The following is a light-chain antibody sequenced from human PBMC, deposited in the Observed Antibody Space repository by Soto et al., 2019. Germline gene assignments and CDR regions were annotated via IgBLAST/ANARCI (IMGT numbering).Light chain of an antibody. CDR3: QQYYDTPLT. Sequence: DIVMTQSPDSLAVSLGERATINCKSSQSVLYSSNNNNYLAWYQQRPGQAPQLLIYWASTRESGVPDRFSGSGSGTDFTLTISSLQAEDVAVYYCQQYYDTPLTFGGGTKVDIK. V-gene: IGKV4-1*01. J-gene: IGKJ4*01. CDR1: QSVLYSSNNNNY. CDR2: WAS.